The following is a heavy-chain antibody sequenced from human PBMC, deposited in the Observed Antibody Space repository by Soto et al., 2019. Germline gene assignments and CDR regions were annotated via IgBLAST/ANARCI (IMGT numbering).Heavy chain of an antibody. CDR1: GFTFSSYG. J-gene: IGHJ4*02. CDR2: ISYDGSNK. D-gene: IGHD1-20*01. V-gene: IGHV3-30*18. Sequence: VQLVESGGGVVQPGRSLRLSCAASGFTFSSYGMHWVRQAPGKGLEWVAVISYDGSNKYYAYSVKGRFTISRDNSKNTLYLQMNSLRAEDTAVYYCAKGLIRDNWNELFDYWGQGTLVTVSS. CDR3: AKGLIRDNWNELFDY.